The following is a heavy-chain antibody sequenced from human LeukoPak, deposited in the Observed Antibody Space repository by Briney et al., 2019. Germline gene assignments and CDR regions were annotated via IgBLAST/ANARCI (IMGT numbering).Heavy chain of an antibody. CDR1: GFTFSSYG. V-gene: IGHV3-30*03. CDR3: ARVGIAAAAISLGFDY. J-gene: IGHJ4*02. CDR2: ISYDGSNK. D-gene: IGHD6-13*01. Sequence: GGSLRLSCAASGFTFSSYGMHWVRQAPGKGLEWVAVISYDGSNKYYADSVKGRFTISRDNSKNTLYLQMNSLRAEDTAVYYCARVGIAAAAISLGFDYWGQGTLVTVSS.